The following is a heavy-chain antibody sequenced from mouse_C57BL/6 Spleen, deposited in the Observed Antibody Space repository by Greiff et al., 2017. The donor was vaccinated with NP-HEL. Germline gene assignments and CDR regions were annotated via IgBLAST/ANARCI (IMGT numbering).Heavy chain of an antibody. Sequence: VQLQQSGAELARPGASVKMSCKASGYTFSSYTMHWVKQRPGQGLEWIGYINPSSGYTKYNQKFKDKATLTADKSSSTAYMQLSSLTSEDSAVYYCARDDYDVGVFAYWGQGTLVTVSA. V-gene: IGHV1-4*01. CDR1: GYTFSSYT. CDR3: ARDDYDVGVFAY. CDR2: INPSSGYT. D-gene: IGHD2-4*01. J-gene: IGHJ3*01.